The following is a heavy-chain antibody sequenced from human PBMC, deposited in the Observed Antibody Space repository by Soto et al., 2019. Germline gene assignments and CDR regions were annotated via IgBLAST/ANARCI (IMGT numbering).Heavy chain of an antibody. CDR2: INPIDGST. D-gene: IGHD6-6*01. V-gene: IGHV1-46*01. J-gene: IGHJ4*02. Sequence: GASVKVSCKASGYTFTSNHMHWVRQAPGQGLEWMGIINPIDGSTIYVEKFQGRVTMTRDTSTSTLYMELSSLRSEDTAVYYCARAKQIGQYYFDSWGQGTLVTVSS. CDR3: ARAKQIGQYYFDS. CDR1: GYTFTSNH.